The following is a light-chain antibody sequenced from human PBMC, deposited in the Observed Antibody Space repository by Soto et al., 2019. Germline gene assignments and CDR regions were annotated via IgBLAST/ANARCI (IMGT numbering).Light chain of an antibody. V-gene: IGLV2-14*01. CDR3: SSYTSSSIYV. J-gene: IGLJ1*01. CDR1: SSDVGGYNY. CDR2: EVS. Sequence: QSALTQPASVSGSPGQSITISCTGTSSDVGGYNYVSWYQQHPGKAPKLMIYEVSNRPSGVSNRFSGSKSGNTASLTISWLQAEDEADYYCSSYTSSSIYVFGTGTKLTVL.